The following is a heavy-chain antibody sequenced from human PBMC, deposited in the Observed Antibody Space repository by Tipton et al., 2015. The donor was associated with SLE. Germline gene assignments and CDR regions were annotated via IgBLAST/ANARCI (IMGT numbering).Heavy chain of an antibody. D-gene: IGHD1-1*01. CDR1: GGSISGYY. CDR3: ARAQTGTTYLFDY. J-gene: IGHJ4*02. V-gene: IGHV4-59*01. CDR2: IYYSGST. Sequence: PGLVKPSETLSLTCTVSGGSISGYYWSWIRQPPGKGLEWIGYIYYSGSTNYNPSLKSRVTISVDTSKNQFSLKLSSVTAADTAVYYCARAQTGTTYLFDYWGQGTLVTVSS.